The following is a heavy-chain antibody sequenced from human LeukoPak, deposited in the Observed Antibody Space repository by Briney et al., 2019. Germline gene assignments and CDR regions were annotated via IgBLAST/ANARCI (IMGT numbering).Heavy chain of an antibody. Sequence: GSLRLSCAASEFAFSTYNMNWVRQPPGKGLEWIGEINHSGSTNYNPSLKSRVTISVDTSKNQFSLKLSSVTAADTAVYYCAREKTRITIFGVVSESFDYWGQGTLVTVSS. CDR3: AREKTRITIFGVVSESFDY. CDR1: EFAFSTYN. D-gene: IGHD3-3*01. J-gene: IGHJ4*02. CDR2: INHSGST. V-gene: IGHV4-34*01.